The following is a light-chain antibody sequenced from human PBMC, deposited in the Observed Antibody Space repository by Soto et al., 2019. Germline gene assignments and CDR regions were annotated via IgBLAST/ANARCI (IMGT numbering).Light chain of an antibody. Sequence: QSVLTQPPSLSGAPGQRVTMSCTGSSSNIGAGSDVHWYQQVPGTAPKLLIYSNTNRPSGVPDRFSASKSGTSASLAIAGLQAGDEADYYCQSYDSILTGSVFGGGTKLTVL. J-gene: IGLJ3*02. CDR1: SSNIGAGSD. V-gene: IGLV1-40*01. CDR3: QSYDSILTGSV. CDR2: SNT.